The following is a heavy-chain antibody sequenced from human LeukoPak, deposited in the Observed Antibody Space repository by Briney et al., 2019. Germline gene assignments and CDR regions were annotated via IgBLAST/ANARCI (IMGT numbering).Heavy chain of an antibody. J-gene: IGHJ5*02. V-gene: IGHV3-21*01. D-gene: IGHD5-18*01. CDR2: ISSSSSYI. CDR1: GFTFSSYS. Sequence: GGSLRLSCAASGFTFSSYSMNWVRQAPGKGLEWVSSISSSSSYIYYADSVKGRFTISRDNAKNSLYLQMNSLRAEDTAVYYCARDVGTAIWFDPWGQGTLVTVSS. CDR3: ARDVGTAIWFDP.